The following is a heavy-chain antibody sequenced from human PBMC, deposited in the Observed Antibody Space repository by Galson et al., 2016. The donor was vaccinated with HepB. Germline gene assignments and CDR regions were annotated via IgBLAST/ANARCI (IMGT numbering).Heavy chain of an antibody. CDR3: ARDFSWSFEN. CDR1: GLTFSPSS. J-gene: IGHJ4*02. V-gene: IGHV3-48*02. CDR2: ISGTTHTF. Sequence: SLRLSCAASGLTFSPSSMNWVRQAPGKGLEWLSYISGTTHTFVSYADSLRGRFTISRDNAKNSLYLHLNSLRDEDTAVYYCARDFSWSFENWGQGTLVTVSS. D-gene: IGHD3-3*01.